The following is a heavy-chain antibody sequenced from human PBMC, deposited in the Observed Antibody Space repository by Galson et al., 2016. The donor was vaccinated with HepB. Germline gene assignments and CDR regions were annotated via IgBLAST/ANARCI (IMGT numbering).Heavy chain of an antibody. J-gene: IGHJ6*02. CDR2: IPGSGGST. CDR3: TKGFCSGGTCTSRDFYYGMDV. D-gene: IGHD2-15*01. Sequence: SLRLPCAGSGFSFNMYAMTWVRQAPGKGLEWVSGIPGSGGSTHYADSVKGRFTISRDNSKNTVNLQMTNMRGDDTAVYYCTKGFCSGGTCTSRDFYYGMDVWGQGTTVIVSS. CDR1: GFSFNMYA. V-gene: IGHV3-23*01.